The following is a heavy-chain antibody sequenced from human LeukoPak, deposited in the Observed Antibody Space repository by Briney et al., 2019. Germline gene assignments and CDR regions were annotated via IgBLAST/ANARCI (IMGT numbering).Heavy chain of an antibody. D-gene: IGHD1-7*01. CDR1: GFTFSSYV. CDR2: IGGNDGKT. J-gene: IGHJ4*02. CDR3: AKVIRNYDMAFDY. V-gene: IGHV3-23*01. Sequence: GGSLRLSCAASGFTFSSYVMHWVRQAPGKGLEWVSSIGGNDGKTYYRDSVKGRFTISRDNSKNTLYLQVNGLRAEDTAVYHCAKVIRNYDMAFDYWGQGTLVTVSS.